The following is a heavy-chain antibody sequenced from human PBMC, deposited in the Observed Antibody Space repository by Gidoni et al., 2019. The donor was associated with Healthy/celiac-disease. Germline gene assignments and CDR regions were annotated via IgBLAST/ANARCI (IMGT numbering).Heavy chain of an antibody. CDR2: ISYDGSNK. CDR1: GFTFSIYG. V-gene: IGHV3-30*18. CDR3: AKDNPSGGHDY. Sequence: QVQLVESGGGVVQPGRSLRLSCAASGFTFSIYGMHWVRQAPGKGLEWVAVISYDGSNKYYADSVKGRFTISRDNSKNTLYLQMNSLRAEDTAVYYCAKDNPSGGHDYWGQGTLVTVSS. D-gene: IGHD3-10*01. J-gene: IGHJ4*02.